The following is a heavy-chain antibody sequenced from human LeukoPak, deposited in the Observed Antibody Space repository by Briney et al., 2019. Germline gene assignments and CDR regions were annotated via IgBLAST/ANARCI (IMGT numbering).Heavy chain of an antibody. V-gene: IGHV3-21*01. Sequence: GGSLRLSCAASGFTLTNYRMNSVRQTPGEGLEWVSSISSSSTYIDYADSVKGRFTISRDNAKNSLYLQMNSLRAEDTAVYYCATATAVAGSPDYWGQGTLVTVST. CDR3: ATATAVAGSPDY. CDR2: ISSSSTYI. J-gene: IGHJ4*02. D-gene: IGHD6-19*01. CDR1: GFTLTNYR.